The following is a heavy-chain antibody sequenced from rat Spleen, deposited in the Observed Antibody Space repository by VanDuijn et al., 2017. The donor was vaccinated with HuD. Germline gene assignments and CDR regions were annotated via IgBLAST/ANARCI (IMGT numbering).Heavy chain of an antibody. D-gene: IGHD1-11*01. CDR2: ITKDGGST. J-gene: IGHJ2*01. Sequence: EVQLVESGGGLVQPGTSLKLSCVASGFTFNNYWLSWVRQTPGKGLDWVASITKDGGSTYYPDSVKGRFTISRDNAENTVYLQMDSLGSEDTATYYCARRHYGYTDYFDYWGQGVMVTVSS. CDR1: GFTFNNYW. V-gene: IGHV5-31*01. CDR3: ARRHYGYTDYFDY.